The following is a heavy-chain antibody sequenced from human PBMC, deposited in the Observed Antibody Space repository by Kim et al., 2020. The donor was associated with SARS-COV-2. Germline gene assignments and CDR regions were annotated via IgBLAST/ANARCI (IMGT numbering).Heavy chain of an antibody. CDR3: ASLWFGELLFDY. Sequence: YNPSLRSRVRTSVDTSKHQFSLKLSSVTAADTAVYYCASLWFGELLFDYWGQGTLVTVSS. D-gene: IGHD3-10*01. J-gene: IGHJ4*02. V-gene: IGHV4-34*01.